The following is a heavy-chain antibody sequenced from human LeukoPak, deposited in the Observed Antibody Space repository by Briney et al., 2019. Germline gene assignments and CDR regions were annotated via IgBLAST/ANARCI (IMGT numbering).Heavy chain of an antibody. Sequence: ASVKVSCKASGYTFTSYGISWVRQAPGQGLEWMGIINPSGGSTSYAQKFQGRVTMTRDTSTSTVYMELSSLRSEDTAVYYCARGQRDQPYGMDVWGQGTTVTVSS. J-gene: IGHJ6*02. CDR2: INPSGGST. CDR3: ARGQRDQPYGMDV. D-gene: IGHD2-2*01. CDR1: GYTFTSYG. V-gene: IGHV1-46*01.